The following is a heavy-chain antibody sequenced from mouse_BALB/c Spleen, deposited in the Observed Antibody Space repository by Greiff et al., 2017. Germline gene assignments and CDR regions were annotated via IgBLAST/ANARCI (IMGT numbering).Heavy chain of an antibody. D-gene: IGHD3-1*01. CDR1: GFTFSSFG. J-gene: IGHJ4*01. Sequence: EVKLVESGGGLVQPGGSRKLSCAASGFTFSSFGMHWVRQAPEKGLEWVAYISSGSSTIYYADTVKGRFTISRDNPKNTLFLQMTSLRSEDTAMYYCARSGYAQYYYAMDYWGQGTSVTVSS. V-gene: IGHV5-17*02. CDR3: ARSGYAQYYYAMDY. CDR2: ISSGSSTI.